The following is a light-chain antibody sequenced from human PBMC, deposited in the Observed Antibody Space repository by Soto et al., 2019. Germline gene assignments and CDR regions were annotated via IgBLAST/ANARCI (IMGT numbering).Light chain of an antibody. CDR3: QQRSNWPPGALT. V-gene: IGKV3-11*01. CDR2: DAS. J-gene: IGKJ4*01. Sequence: EIVMTQSPDTLCVSPGESATLSCRASQNVSSYLAWYQQKPGQAPRLLIYDASNRATGIPARFSGSGSGTDFTLTISSLEPEDFAVYYCQQRSNWPPGALTFGGGTKVDIK. CDR1: QNVSSY.